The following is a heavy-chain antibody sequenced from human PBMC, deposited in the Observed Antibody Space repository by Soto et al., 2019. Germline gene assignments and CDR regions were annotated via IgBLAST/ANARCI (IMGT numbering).Heavy chain of an antibody. CDR1: GGSINNHY. CDR2: IYYTGST. Sequence: QVHLQESGPGLVKPSETLSLTCTVSGGSINNHYRSWIRQPPEKGLEWIGYIYYTGSTNYNPSLKSRVTMSVDTSKNQFSLNLTSLTAADTAIYYCARANWYSEYWGQGTLVTVSS. V-gene: IGHV4-59*11. D-gene: IGHD7-27*01. J-gene: IGHJ4*02. CDR3: ARANWYSEY.